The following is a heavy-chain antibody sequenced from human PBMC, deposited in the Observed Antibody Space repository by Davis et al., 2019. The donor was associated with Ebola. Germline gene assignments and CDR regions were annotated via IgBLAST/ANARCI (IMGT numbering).Heavy chain of an antibody. CDR3: APHSSGHGDAYDI. Sequence: GESLKISCAASGFTVSSNYMNWVRQAPGKGLEWVSTISVGGGRSYYADSVKGRFSISRDNSKNTLYLQMNSLRADDSAVYFCAPHSSGHGDAYDIWGRGTKVTVSS. D-gene: IGHD5-18*01. CDR1: GFTVSSNY. CDR2: ISVGGGRS. J-gene: IGHJ3*02. V-gene: IGHV3-23*01.